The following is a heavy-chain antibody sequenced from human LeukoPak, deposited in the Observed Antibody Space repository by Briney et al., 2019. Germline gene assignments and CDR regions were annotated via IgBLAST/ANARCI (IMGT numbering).Heavy chain of an antibody. CDR3: ARHYCSSTSCYFGFDP. J-gene: IGHJ5*02. CDR2: IYYSGST. D-gene: IGHD2-2*01. V-gene: IGHV4-39*01. Sequence: SETLSLTCTVSGGSISSGGYYWGWIRQPPGKGLEWIGSIYYSGSTYYNPSLKSRVTISVDTSKNQFSLKLSSVTAAGTAVYYCARHYCSSTSCYFGFDPWGQGTLVTVSS. CDR1: GGSISSGGYY.